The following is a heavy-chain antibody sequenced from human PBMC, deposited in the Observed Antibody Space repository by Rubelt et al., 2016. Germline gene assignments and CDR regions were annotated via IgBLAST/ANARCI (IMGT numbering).Heavy chain of an antibody. CDR2: IRYVGSNK. Sequence: QVQLVESGGGVVQPGGSLRLSCAASGFTFSSYGMHWVRQAPGKGLEWVAFIRYVGSNKYYGDSVKGRFTISRDNSKNTLYLQMNSLRAEDTAVYYCAKPARLDYGINAEYFQHWGQGTLVTVSS. CDR1: GFTFSSYG. V-gene: IGHV3-30*02. J-gene: IGHJ1*01. CDR3: AKPARLDYGINAEYFQH. D-gene: IGHD4-17*01.